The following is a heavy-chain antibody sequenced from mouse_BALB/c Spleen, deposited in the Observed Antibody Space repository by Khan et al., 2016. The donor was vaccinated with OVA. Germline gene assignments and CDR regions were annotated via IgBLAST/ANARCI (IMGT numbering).Heavy chain of an antibody. Sequence: QIQLVQSGPELMKPGETVKISCKASGYSFTNYGMNWVKQSPGKALKWMGWINTYTGEPTYADDFKGRFAFSLETSASTAYLQINNLKNEDTATYFCARPPYFSYTLDHWGQGTSVTVSS. D-gene: IGHD2-10*01. CDR1: GYSFTNYG. CDR2: INTYTGEP. V-gene: IGHV9-3-1*01. J-gene: IGHJ4*01. CDR3: ARPPYFSYTLDH.